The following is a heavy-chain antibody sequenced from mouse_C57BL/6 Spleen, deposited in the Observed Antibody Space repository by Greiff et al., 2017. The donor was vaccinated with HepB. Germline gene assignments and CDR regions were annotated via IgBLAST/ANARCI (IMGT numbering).Heavy chain of an antibody. CDR2: IWRGGST. J-gene: IGHJ3*01. CDR3: AKTAAQATYGLAY. V-gene: IGHV2-5*01. D-gene: IGHD3-2*02. CDR1: GFSLTSYG. Sequence: VQLQESGPGLVQPSQSLSITCTVSGFSLTSYGVHWVRQSPGKGLEWLGVIWRGGSTDYNAAFMSRLSITKDNSKSQVFFKMNSLQADDTAIYYCAKTAAQATYGLAYWGQGTLVTVSA.